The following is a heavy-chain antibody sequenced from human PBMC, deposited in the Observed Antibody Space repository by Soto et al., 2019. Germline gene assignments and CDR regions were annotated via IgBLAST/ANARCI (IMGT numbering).Heavy chain of an antibody. Sequence: LQTLSLNCAISGDSVSSHSAAWNWIRQSPSRGLDWLGRTYYRYKWYNDYAVSVRGRINITPDTSKNEFSLQLNSVTPEDTAVYYCARDLRLVLVITTFYGMYGWGQGTTVPVSS. CDR1: GDSVSSHSAA. V-gene: IGHV6-1*01. D-gene: IGHD3-22*01. J-gene: IGHJ6*02. CDR3: ARDLRLVLVITTFYGMYG. CDR2: TYYRYKWYN.